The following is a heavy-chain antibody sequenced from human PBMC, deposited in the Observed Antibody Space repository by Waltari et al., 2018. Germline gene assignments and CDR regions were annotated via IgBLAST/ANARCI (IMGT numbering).Heavy chain of an antibody. V-gene: IGHV3-9*01. J-gene: IGHJ2*01. D-gene: IGHD1-26*01. CDR2: ISWNSGSI. Sequence: EVQLVESGGGLVQPGRSLRLSCAASGFTFDDYAMHWVRQAPGKGLEWFSGISWNSGSIGYADSVKGRFTISRDNAKNSLYLQMNSLRAEDTALYYCAKDTSGSLSSWYFDLWGRGTLVTVSS. CDR1: GFTFDDYA. CDR3: AKDTSGSLSSWYFDL.